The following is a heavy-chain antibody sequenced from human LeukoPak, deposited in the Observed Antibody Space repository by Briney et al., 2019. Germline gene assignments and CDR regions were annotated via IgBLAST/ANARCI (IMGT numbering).Heavy chain of an antibody. CDR3: ARRYCSSTSCQQGNWFDP. CDR2: IYPGDSDT. D-gene: IGHD2-2*01. Sequence: RGESLKISCKGSGYSFTTYWIGWVRQMPGEGLEWMGIIYPGDSDTRYSPSFQGRVTISADKSISTAYLQWSSLKASDTAMYYCARRYCSSTSCQQGNWFDPWGQGTLVTVSS. J-gene: IGHJ5*02. V-gene: IGHV5-51*01. CDR1: GYSFTTYW.